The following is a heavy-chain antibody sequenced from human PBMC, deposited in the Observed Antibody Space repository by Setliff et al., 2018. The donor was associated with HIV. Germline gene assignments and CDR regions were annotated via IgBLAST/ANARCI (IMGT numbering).Heavy chain of an antibody. V-gene: IGHV1-69*10. CDR2: VTPILHTT. J-gene: IGHJ4*02. D-gene: IGHD6-25*01. Sequence: GASVKVSCKSSGDTFSTYVFTWVRQAPGQGLEWMGGVTPILHTTNYAQKFQGRVTITADISTRTVYMELSSLRSDDTAVYYCARGAPAINDYWGQGTLVTVSS. CDR3: ARGAPAINDY. CDR1: GDTFSTYV.